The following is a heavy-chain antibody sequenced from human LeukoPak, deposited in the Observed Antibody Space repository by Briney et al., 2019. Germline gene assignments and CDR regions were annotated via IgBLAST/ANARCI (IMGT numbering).Heavy chain of an antibody. J-gene: IGHJ3*02. Sequence: PGGSLRLSCAASGFTFDDYAMHWVRQAPGKGLEWVSGISWNRGSIGYADSVKGRFTISRDNAKNSLYLQMNSLRAEDMALYYCAKGVIAVAGPDAFDIWGQGTMVTVSS. D-gene: IGHD6-19*01. V-gene: IGHV3-9*03. CDR1: GFTFDDYA. CDR2: ISWNRGSI. CDR3: AKGVIAVAGPDAFDI.